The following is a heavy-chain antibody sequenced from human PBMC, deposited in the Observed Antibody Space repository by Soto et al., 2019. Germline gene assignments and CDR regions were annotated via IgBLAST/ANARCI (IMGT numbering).Heavy chain of an antibody. J-gene: IGHJ5*02. CDR1: GFTFSSYW. Sequence: EVQLVESGGGLVQPGGSLRLSCAASGFTFSSYWMSWVLQAPGKGLEWVANIKQDGSEKYYVDSVKGRFTISRDNAQNSLYLHMNSLRAEDTAVYYCARVRTRGYSSTTLNWFDPWGQGTLVTVSS. CDR3: ARVRTRGYSSTTLNWFDP. CDR2: IKQDGSEK. V-gene: IGHV3-7*05. D-gene: IGHD5-18*01.